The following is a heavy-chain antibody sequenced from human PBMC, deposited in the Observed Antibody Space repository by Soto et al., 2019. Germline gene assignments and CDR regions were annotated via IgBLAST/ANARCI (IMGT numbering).Heavy chain of an antibody. J-gene: IGHJ6*02. D-gene: IGHD6-6*01. CDR2: ISGSGKDT. CDR1: GFDLTSSR. Sequence: PGGSLRLSCFASGFDLTSSRMNWVRHAPGKGLEWVASISGSGKDTFYRHSVKGRFAISRDSAGTSLFLSMDSVKVEDTAVYHCARVHLVAGSAFYCAMDVGGPETAVTVSS. V-gene: IGHV3-21*01. CDR3: ARVHLVAGSAFYCAMDV.